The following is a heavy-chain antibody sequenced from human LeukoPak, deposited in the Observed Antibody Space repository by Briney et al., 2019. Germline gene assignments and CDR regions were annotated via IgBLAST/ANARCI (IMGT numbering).Heavy chain of an antibody. V-gene: IGHV4-59*01. J-gene: IGHJ3*02. CDR1: GGSISSNY. D-gene: IGHD3-10*01. CDR2: IYYTGST. Sequence: SETLSLTCTVSGGSISSNYWSWIRQPPGKGLEWIGYIYYTGSTNYNPSLKSRVTISVGTSKNQFSLKLSSVTAADTAVYYCARPSRSISTAGAFDIWGQGTMVTVSS. CDR3: ARPSRSISTAGAFDI.